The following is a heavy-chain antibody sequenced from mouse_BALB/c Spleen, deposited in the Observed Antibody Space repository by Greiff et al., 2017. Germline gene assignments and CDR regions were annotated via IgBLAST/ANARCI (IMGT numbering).Heavy chain of an antibody. CDR2: ISDGGSYT. CDR1: GFTFSDYY. V-gene: IGHV5-4*02. Sequence: EVQVVESGGGLVKPGGSLKLSCAASGFTFSDYYMYWVRQTPEKRLEWVATISDGGSYTYYPDSVKGRFTISRDNAKNNLYLQMSSLKSEDTAMYYCARGGNYVLYAMDYWGQGTSVTVSS. D-gene: IGHD1-1*01. CDR3: ARGGNYVLYAMDY. J-gene: IGHJ4*01.